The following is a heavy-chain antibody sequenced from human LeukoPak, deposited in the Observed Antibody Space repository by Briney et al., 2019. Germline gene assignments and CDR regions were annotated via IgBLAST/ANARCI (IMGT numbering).Heavy chain of an antibody. CDR3: AKGYMVRGVYDAFDI. V-gene: IGHV3-23*01. CDR1: GFTFSSYA. CDR2: ISGSGGST. Sequence: PGGSLRLSCAASGFTFSSYATSWVRQAPGKGLEWVSAISGSGGSTYYADSVKGRFTISGDNSKNTLYLQMNSLRAEDTAVYYCAKGYMVRGVYDAFDIWGQGTMVTVSS. D-gene: IGHD3-10*01. J-gene: IGHJ3*02.